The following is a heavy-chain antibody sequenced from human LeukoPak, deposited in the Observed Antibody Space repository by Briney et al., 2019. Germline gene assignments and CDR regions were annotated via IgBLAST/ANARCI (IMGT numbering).Heavy chain of an antibody. D-gene: IGHD4-17*01. V-gene: IGHV3-23*01. CDR1: GFTFSNYA. J-gene: IGHJ4*02. CDR2: ISNSGSNT. Sequence: GGSLRLSCVASGFTFSNYAMSWVRQTPGKGLEWVSVISNSGSNTYYADSVKGRFTISRDNSKNTLYLQMNSLRAEDTAVYYCANEIRPNDYWGQGTQVTVPS. CDR3: ANEIRPNDY.